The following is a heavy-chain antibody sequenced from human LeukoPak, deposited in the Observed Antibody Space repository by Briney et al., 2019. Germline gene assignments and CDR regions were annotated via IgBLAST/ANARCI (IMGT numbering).Heavy chain of an antibody. Sequence: PSETLSLTCTVSGGSISGYYWSWIRQPPGKGLEWIGYIYYSGSTNYNPSLKSRVTISVDTSKNQFSLKLSSVTAADTAVYYCARGEAGYYNDWFDPWGQGTLVTVSS. CDR3: ARGEAGYYNDWFDP. CDR1: GGSISGYY. V-gene: IGHV4-59*01. CDR2: IYYSGST. J-gene: IGHJ5*02. D-gene: IGHD3-9*01.